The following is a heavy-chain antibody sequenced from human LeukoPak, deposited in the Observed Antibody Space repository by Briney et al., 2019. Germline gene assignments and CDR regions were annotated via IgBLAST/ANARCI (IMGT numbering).Heavy chain of an antibody. Sequence: GSSVKVSCKASVGTLSSYAISWVRQAPGQGLEWMGGIIPVFGTAKYAQKFQGRVTITADESTSTVYMELSSLRAEDTAVYYCAGMVVRGVIYPSKWFDPWGQGTLVTVSS. V-gene: IGHV1-69*01. J-gene: IGHJ5*02. D-gene: IGHD3-10*01. CDR1: VGTLSSYA. CDR2: IIPVFGTA. CDR3: AGMVVRGVIYPSKWFDP.